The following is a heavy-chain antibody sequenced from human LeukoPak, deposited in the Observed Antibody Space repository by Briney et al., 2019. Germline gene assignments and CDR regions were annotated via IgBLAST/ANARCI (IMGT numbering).Heavy chain of an antibody. CDR2: FDRKNGDT. Sequence: ASVKVSCKVSGFTLADLSMHWVRQAPGKGLEWVGGFDRKNGDTIYAQRFRGRVTLTEDTSTGTAYMDLSSLSADDTAVYYCTTGVFCATTTCPGYQHYYYFMDVWGKGTTVTVSS. J-gene: IGHJ6*03. V-gene: IGHV1-24*01. CDR1: GFTLADLS. D-gene: IGHD2-2*01. CDR3: TTGVFCATTTCPGYQHYYYFMDV.